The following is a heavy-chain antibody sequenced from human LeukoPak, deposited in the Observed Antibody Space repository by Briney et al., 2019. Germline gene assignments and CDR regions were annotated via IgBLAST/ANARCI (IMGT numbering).Heavy chain of an antibody. J-gene: IGHJ4*02. Sequence: GGSLRLSCAAFGFTFSSYGMHWVRQTPGKGLEWVAFIRHDGSYQQYADSVKGRFTVSRDNSQDMVYLQMNSLRTEDTAVYYCAKNRDSSDYPRDFDYWGQGTLVTVSS. V-gene: IGHV3-30*02. CDR1: GFTFSSYG. CDR3: AKNRDSSDYPRDFDY. D-gene: IGHD3-22*01. CDR2: IRHDGSYQ.